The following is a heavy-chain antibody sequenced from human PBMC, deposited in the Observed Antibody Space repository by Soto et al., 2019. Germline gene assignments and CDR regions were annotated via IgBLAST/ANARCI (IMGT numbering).Heavy chain of an antibody. D-gene: IGHD3-10*01. CDR2: IYYSGSA. Sequence: QVQLQESGPGLVKPSQTLSLTCTVSGVSISSGGYYWSWIRHLPGSGLEWIGYIYYSGSAYYNPSLKSRVTISMDTSKNQFSLRLNSVTAADTAVYCCATRRGVIIRGFDYWGQGSLVTVSS. CDR1: GVSISSGGYY. CDR3: ATRRGVIIRGFDY. J-gene: IGHJ4*02. V-gene: IGHV4-31*03.